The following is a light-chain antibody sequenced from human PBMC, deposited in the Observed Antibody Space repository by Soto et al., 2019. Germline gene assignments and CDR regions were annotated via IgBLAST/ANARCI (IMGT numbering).Light chain of an antibody. Sequence: EIVMTQSPFTLSVSPGERATLSCRASQSVSTNLACSQQKPGQAPRLLTYGASPRATAIPAGVSGSGSGTEVILTIRSLQSEKFAVYNCQQYNIWPLTFGGGTKV. CDR1: QSVSTN. V-gene: IGKV3-15*01. CDR2: GAS. J-gene: IGKJ4*01. CDR3: QQYNIWPLT.